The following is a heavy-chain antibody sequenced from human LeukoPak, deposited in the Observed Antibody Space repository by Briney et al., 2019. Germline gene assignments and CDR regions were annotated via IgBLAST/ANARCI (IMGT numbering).Heavy chain of an antibody. CDR1: GFTFSSYA. V-gene: IGHV3-30-3*01. CDR2: ISYDGSNK. J-gene: IGHJ3*02. CDR3: AKETPSVYYYDSSGFSQGDAFDI. Sequence: PGGSLRLSCAASGFTFSSYAMHWVRQAPGKGLEWVAVISYDGSNKYYADSVKGRFTISRDNSKNTLYLRMNSLRAEDTAVYYCAKETPSVYYYDSSGFSQGDAFDIWGQGTMVTVSS. D-gene: IGHD3-22*01.